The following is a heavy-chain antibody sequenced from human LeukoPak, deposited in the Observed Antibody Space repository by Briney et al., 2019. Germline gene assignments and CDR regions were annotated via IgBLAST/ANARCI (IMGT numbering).Heavy chain of an antibody. CDR3: ARIHRYCSGGACYVLDN. CDR1: GGSVSGYY. J-gene: IGHJ4*02. Sequence: LSLTCVVSGGSVSGYYWGWIRQPPGRGLEWIGYVYYSGSTNYNPSFKSRITISVDTSRNQFSLQLSSVTAADTAVYYCARIHRYCSGGACYVLDNWGQGTQVAVSS. D-gene: IGHD2-15*01. V-gene: IGHV4-59*02. CDR2: VYYSGST.